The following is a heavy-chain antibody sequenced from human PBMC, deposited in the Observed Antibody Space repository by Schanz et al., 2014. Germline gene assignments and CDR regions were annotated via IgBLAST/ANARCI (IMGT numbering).Heavy chain of an antibody. D-gene: IGHD5-18*01. J-gene: IGHJ3*02. V-gene: IGHV1-69*02. Sequence: QLQLVQSGAEVKKPGSSVKVSCKLSGGTFSSYTISWMRQAPGQGLEWMGKIIPVLNIATYAQRFQGRVTVTRDTSRSTVYMELSSLRSDDTALYYCTRGGYSYALSAFDIWGQGTMVTVSS. CDR2: IIPVLNIA. CDR1: GGTFSSYT. CDR3: TRGGYSYALSAFDI.